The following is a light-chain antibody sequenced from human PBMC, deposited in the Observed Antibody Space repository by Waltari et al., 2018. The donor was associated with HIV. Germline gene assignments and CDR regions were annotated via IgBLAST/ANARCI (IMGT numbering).Light chain of an antibody. CDR1: QRVSSN. CDR2: GAF. J-gene: IGKJ1*01. V-gene: IGKV3-15*01. Sequence: EKVMTQSPATLSVSPGERDTLSCRASQRVSSNLAWYQQKPGPAPRRLIYGAFTRATGIPARFRGSVSGTECTLTISSLQSEDFAVYYCQHYNNWPWTFGQGTKVATK. CDR3: QHYNNWPWT.